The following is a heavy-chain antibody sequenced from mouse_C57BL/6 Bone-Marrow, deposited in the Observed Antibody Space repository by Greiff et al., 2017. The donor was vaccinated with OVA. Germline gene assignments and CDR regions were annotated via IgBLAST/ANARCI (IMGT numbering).Heavy chain of an antibody. Sequence: QLEQQHPVAELVKPGASVKMSCKASGYTFTSYWITWVKQRPGQGLEWIGDIYPGSGSTNYNEKFKSNATLTVDTSSSTAYMQLSSLTSEDSAVYYCARGYYGSPFDYWGQGTTLTVSS. D-gene: IGHD1-1*01. J-gene: IGHJ2*01. CDR2: IYPGSGST. CDR1: GYTFTSYW. CDR3: ARGYYGSPFDY. V-gene: IGHV1-55*01.